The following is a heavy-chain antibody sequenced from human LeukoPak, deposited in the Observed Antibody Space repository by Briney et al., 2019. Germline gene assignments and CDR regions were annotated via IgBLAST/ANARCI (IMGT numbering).Heavy chain of an antibody. Sequence: SETLSLTCTVSGGSISSYYWSWIRQPPGKGLEWIGYIYYSGSTYYNPSLKSRVTISVDTSKNQFSLKLSSVTAADTAVYYCARVSIFGVNLFDYWGQGTLVTVSS. CDR3: ARVSIFGVNLFDY. CDR2: IYYSGST. D-gene: IGHD3-3*01. CDR1: GGSISSYY. J-gene: IGHJ4*02. V-gene: IGHV4-59*12.